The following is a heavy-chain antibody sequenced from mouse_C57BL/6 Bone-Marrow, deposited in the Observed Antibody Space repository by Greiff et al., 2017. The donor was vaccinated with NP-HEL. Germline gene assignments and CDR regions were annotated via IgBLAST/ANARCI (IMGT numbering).Heavy chain of an antibody. Sequence: QVQLKESGAELVRPGTSVKVSCKASGYAFTNYLIEWVKLRPGPGLEWIGVVNPGSGGTNYNEKFKGKATLTADKSSSTAYMQLSSLTSEDSAVYFCAREENDYDEYYFDYWGQGTTLTVSS. CDR3: AREENDYDEYYFDY. V-gene: IGHV1-54*01. D-gene: IGHD2-4*01. CDR2: VNPGSGGT. CDR1: GYAFTNYL. J-gene: IGHJ2*01.